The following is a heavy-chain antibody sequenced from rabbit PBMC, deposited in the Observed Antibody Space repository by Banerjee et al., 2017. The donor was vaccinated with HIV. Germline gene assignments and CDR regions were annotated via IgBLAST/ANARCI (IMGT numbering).Heavy chain of an antibody. CDR2: INVVTGKA. Sequence: QEQLVESGGGLVQPEGSLTVTCTASGFSFSNKAVMCWVRQAPGKGLEWIACINVVTGKAVYASWAKGRFTFSKTSSTTVTLQVTSLTAADTATYFCARDLVGVIGWNFYLWGPGTLVTVS. J-gene: IGHJ4*01. CDR1: GFSFSNKAV. D-gene: IGHD1-1*01. CDR3: ARDLVGVIGWNFYL. V-gene: IGHV1S45*01.